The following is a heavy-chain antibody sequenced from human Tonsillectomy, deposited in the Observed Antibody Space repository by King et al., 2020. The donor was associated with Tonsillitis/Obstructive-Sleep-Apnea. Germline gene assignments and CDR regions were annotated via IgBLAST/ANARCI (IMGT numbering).Heavy chain of an antibody. CDR3: ARVKVGYCRNTSCYEGGYREYYFDY. J-gene: IGHJ4*02. CDR2: IYSGGST. D-gene: IGHD2-2*01. V-gene: IGHV3-53*01. CDR1: GFTVSSNY. Sequence: VQLVESGGGLIQPGGSLRLSCAASGFTVSSNYMSWVRQAPGKGLEWVSVIYSGGSTYYADSVKGRFTISRDNSKNTLYLQMNSLRAEDTAVYYCARVKVGYCRNTSCYEGGYREYYFDYWGQGTLVTVSS.